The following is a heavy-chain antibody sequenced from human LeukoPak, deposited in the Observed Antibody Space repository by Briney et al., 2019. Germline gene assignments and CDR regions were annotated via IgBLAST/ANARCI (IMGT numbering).Heavy chain of an antibody. CDR3: ARDLVGATNYYYYYGMDV. Sequence: GGSLRLSCAASGFTFSSYSMNWVRQAPGKGLEWVSSISSSSSYIYYADSVKGRFTISRDNAKNSLYLQMNSLRAEDTAVYYCARDLVGATNYYYYYGMDVWGQGTTVTVSS. CDR1: GFTFSSYS. D-gene: IGHD1-26*01. CDR2: ISSSSSYI. J-gene: IGHJ6*02. V-gene: IGHV3-21*01.